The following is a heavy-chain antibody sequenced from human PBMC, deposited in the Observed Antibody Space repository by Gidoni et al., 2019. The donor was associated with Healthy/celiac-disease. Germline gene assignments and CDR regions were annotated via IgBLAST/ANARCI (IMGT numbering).Heavy chain of an antibody. CDR1: GFTFSSYG. D-gene: IGHD5-12*01. CDR2: ISYDGSNK. Sequence: QVQLVESGGGVVQPGRSLRLSCAASGFTFSSYGMHWVRQAPGKGLEWVAVISYDGSNKYYADSVKGRFTISRDNSKNTLYLQMNSLRAEDTAVYYCAKDKWRLSIYGMDVWGQGTTVTVSS. J-gene: IGHJ6*02. CDR3: AKDKWRLSIYGMDV. V-gene: IGHV3-30*18.